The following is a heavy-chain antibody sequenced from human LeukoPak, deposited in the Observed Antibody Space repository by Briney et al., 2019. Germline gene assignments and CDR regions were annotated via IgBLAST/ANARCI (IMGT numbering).Heavy chain of an antibody. V-gene: IGHV4-59*01. J-gene: IGHJ4*02. CDR2: IYYSGST. Sequence: SETLSLTCSVSGGSISSYYWSWIRQPPGKGLEWIGYIYYSGSTNYNPSLKSRVTISVDTSKNQFSLKLSSVTAADTAVYYCAREGIAVEGYFDYWGQGTLVTVSS. CDR3: AREGIAVEGYFDY. CDR1: GGSISSYY. D-gene: IGHD6-19*01.